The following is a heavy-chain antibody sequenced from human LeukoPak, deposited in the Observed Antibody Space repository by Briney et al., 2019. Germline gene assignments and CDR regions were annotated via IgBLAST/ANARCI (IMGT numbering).Heavy chain of an antibody. J-gene: IGHJ4*02. CDR2: INPRGGST. CDR1: GYSFNDKY. V-gene: IGHV1-46*02. CDR3: ARVGTTGATADN. D-gene: IGHD4-11*01. Sequence: ASVKVSCKASGYSFNDKYLHWVRQAPGQGPEWMGIINPRGGSTDYAQKFQGRVTMASDTSTSTVYMELKSLTSEDTAVYFCARVGTTGATADNWGQGTLVTVSS.